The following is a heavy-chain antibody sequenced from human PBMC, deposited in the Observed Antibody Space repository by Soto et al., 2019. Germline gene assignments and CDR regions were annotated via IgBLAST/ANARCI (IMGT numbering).Heavy chain of an antibody. V-gene: IGHV1-69*01. D-gene: IGHD2-15*01. CDR1: GGTFSYYA. CDR3: ARRYCTGGSCEFYYFDY. J-gene: IGHJ4*02. Sequence: QVQLVQSGAEVKKPGSSVKVSCKASGGTFSYYAITWVRQAPGQGLEWMGEIIPMFGSTNYAQKFQGRLTITADESTSTAYVELRSLTSDDKAVYYCARRYCTGGSCEFYYFDYWGQGTLVTVSS. CDR2: IIPMFGST.